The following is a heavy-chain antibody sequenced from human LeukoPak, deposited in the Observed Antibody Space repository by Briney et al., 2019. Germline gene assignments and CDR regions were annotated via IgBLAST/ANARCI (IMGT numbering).Heavy chain of an antibody. D-gene: IGHD2-15*01. CDR2: INPNSGGT. CDR3: AVYAPGYCSGGSCYSVIDYFDY. Sequence: ASVKVSCKASGYTFTGYYMHWVRQAPGQGLEWMGRINPNSGGTNYAQKFQGRVTMTRDTSISTAYMELSSLRSDDTAVYYCAVYAPGYCSGGSCYSVIDYFDYWGQGTLVTVSS. CDR1: GYTFTGYY. J-gene: IGHJ4*02. V-gene: IGHV1-2*06.